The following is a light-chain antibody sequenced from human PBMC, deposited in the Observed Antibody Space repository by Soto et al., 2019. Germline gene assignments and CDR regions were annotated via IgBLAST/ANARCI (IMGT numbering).Light chain of an antibody. CDR1: QSLVYSDGNAY. V-gene: IGKV2-30*01. CDR3: MQGPHWPPYT. Sequence: DVVMTQSPLSLPVTLGQPASISCRSSQSLVYSDGNAYLNWFHQRPGQSPRRLIYKVSYRDSGVPDRFSGSGSGTEFTLKISRVEAEDVGVYYCMQGPHWPPYTFGQGTKLEIK. CDR2: KVS. J-gene: IGKJ2*01.